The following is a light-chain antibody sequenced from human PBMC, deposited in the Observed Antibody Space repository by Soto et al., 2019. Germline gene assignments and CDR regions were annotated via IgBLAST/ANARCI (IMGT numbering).Light chain of an antibody. CDR3: QQHNNYWT. J-gene: IGKJ1*01. V-gene: IGKV1-5*03. Sequence: DVQMTQSPSTLSASVGDRVTITCRASQNINSDLAWYQQKPGKAPQLLIYRASSLESGVPSRFSGSGSGTEFTHTITSLQPDDFATYYCQQHNNYWTFGHGTRVDIK. CDR2: RAS. CDR1: QNINSD.